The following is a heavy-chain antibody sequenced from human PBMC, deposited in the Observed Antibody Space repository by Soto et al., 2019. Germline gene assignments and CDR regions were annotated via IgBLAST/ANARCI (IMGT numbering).Heavy chain of an antibody. D-gene: IGHD2-8*01. CDR1: GFTFSSYA. CDR2: ISYDGSNK. CDR3: ARRQRDSASIVLMVYAWALDY. V-gene: IGHV3-30-3*01. J-gene: IGHJ4*02. Sequence: HPGGSLRLSCAASGFTFSSYAMHWVRQAPGKGLEWVAVISYDGSNKYYADSVKGRFTISRDNSKNTLYLQMNSLRAEDTAVYYCARRQRDSASIVLMVYAWALDYWGQGTLVTVSS.